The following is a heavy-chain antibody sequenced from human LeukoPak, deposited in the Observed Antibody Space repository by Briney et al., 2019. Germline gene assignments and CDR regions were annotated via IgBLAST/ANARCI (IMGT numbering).Heavy chain of an antibody. Sequence: SETPSLTCTVSGYSISSGYYWSWIRLPPGKGLEWIGYIHYSGSTNYNPSLKSRVTISVDTSKKQVSLKLSSVTAADTAVYYCARGPRVTMVRVHRWFDPWGQGTLVPVSS. V-gene: IGHV4-61*01. D-gene: IGHD3-10*01. CDR2: IHYSGST. CDR3: ARGPRVTMVRVHRWFDP. J-gene: IGHJ5*02. CDR1: GYSISSGYY.